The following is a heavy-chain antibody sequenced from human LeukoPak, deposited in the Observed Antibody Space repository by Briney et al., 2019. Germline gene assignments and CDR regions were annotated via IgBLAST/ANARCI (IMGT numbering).Heavy chain of an antibody. CDR3: AKEGSSGLPWFDY. CDR1: GFTVSSNY. CDR2: ISGSGGST. Sequence: GGSLRLSCAASGFTVSSNYMSWVRQAPGKGLEWVSAISGSGGSTYYADSVKGRFTISRDNSKNTLYLQMNSLRAEDTAVYYCAKEGSSGLPWFDYWGQGTLVTVSS. D-gene: IGHD6-19*01. V-gene: IGHV3-23*01. J-gene: IGHJ4*02.